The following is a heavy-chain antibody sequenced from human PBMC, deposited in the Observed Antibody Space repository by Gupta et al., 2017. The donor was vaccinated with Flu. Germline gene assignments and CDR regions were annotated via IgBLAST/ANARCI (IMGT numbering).Heavy chain of an antibody. Sequence: GSGISTYYADSVKGRFTISRDNSNNTLFLQLNSLRAEDTAVYYCTPSTPGSVTYWGQGNLVTVSS. CDR2: GSGIST. V-gene: IGHV3-23*01. CDR3: TPSTPGSVTY. J-gene: IGHJ4*02. D-gene: IGHD4-4*01.